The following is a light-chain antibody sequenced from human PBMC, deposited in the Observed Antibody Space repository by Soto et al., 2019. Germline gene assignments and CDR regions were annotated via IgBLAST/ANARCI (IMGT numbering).Light chain of an antibody. J-gene: IGKJ3*01. CDR1: QGISSY. Sequence: DIQMTQSPSSLSASVGVRVTITCRASQGISSYLNWYQQKPGKAPKLLIYAASSLQSGVPSRFSGSGSGTDFTLTISSLQPEDFATYYCQQSYSTPRVTFGPGTKVDIK. CDR2: AAS. V-gene: IGKV1-39*01. CDR3: QQSYSTPRVT.